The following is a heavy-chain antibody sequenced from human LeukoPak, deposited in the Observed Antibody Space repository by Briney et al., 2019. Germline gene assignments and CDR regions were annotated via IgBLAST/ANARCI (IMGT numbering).Heavy chain of an antibody. CDR1: GFIFSDYG. CDR3: ARFYGGNSNGFDI. D-gene: IGHD4-23*01. Sequence: GGSLRLSCAAAGFIFSDYGMNWVRQAPGEGLEWVSSISYSSSHIYYADSVKGRFTISRDNAENSMYLQMNSLRAEDTAVYYCARFYGGNSNGFDIWGQGTMVTVSS. V-gene: IGHV3-21*06. CDR2: ISYSSSHI. J-gene: IGHJ3*02.